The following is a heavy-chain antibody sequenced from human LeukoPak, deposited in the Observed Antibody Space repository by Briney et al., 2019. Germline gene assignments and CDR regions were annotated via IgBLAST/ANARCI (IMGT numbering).Heavy chain of an antibody. Sequence: SVKASCKASGGTFSRYAMSWVRQAPGQGLEWMGGIIPIFGTASFAQKFQGRVTITADESTGTAYMELSSLRSEDTAVYYCARVVTPRYCSTPSCYWKGWFDPWGQGTLVTVSS. J-gene: IGHJ5*02. D-gene: IGHD2-2*01. V-gene: IGHV1-69*13. CDR1: GGTFSRYA. CDR3: ARVVTPRYCSTPSCYWKGWFDP. CDR2: IIPIFGTA.